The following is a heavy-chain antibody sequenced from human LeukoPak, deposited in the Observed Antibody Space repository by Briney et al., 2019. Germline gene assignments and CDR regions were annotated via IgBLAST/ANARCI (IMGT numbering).Heavy chain of an antibody. Sequence: GGSLRLSCAASGFTFSSYAMHWVRRAPGKGLEWVAVISYDGSNKYYADSVKGRFTISRDNSKNTLYLQMNSLRAEDTAVYYWASPGDPNYWGQGTLVTVSS. CDR2: ISYDGSNK. CDR1: GFTFSSYA. D-gene: IGHD4-17*01. CDR3: ASPGDPNY. J-gene: IGHJ4*02. V-gene: IGHV3-30-3*01.